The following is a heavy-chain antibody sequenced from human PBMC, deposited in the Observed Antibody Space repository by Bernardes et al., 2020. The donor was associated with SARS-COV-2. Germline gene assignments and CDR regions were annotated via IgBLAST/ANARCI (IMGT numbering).Heavy chain of an antibody. V-gene: IGHV3-74*01. CDR2: INSDGSST. Sequence: LRLSCAASGFTFSSYWMHWVRQAPGKGLVWVSRINSDGSSTSYADSVKGRFTISRDNAKNTLYLQMNSLRAEDTAVYYCARALFWSGSTYYYYGMDVWGQGTTVTVSS. CDR3: ARALFWSGSTYYYYGMDV. J-gene: IGHJ6*02. D-gene: IGHD3-3*01. CDR1: GFTFSSYW.